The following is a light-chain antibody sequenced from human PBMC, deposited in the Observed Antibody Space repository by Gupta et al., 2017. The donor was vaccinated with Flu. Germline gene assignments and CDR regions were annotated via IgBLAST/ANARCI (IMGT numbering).Light chain of an antibody. CDR1: QSVSSD. CDR2: GAS. Sequence: EIVMTQSPATLSVSPGERATLPCRASQSVSSDLAWYQQKPGHAPRLLIYGASTRATGIPARFSGSGSGTEFTLTISSLQSEDFAVYHCQQYNNWWTFGQGTKVEIK. V-gene: IGKV3-15*01. J-gene: IGKJ1*01. CDR3: QQYNNWWT.